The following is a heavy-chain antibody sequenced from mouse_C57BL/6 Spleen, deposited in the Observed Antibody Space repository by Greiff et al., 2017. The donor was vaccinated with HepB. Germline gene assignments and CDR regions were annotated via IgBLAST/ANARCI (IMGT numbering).Heavy chain of an antibody. CDR1: GYTFTSYW. J-gene: IGHJ3*01. D-gene: IGHD3-2*02. V-gene: IGHV1-55*01. Sequence: VQLQQPGAELVKPGASVKMSCKASGYTFTSYWITSVKQRPGQGLEWIGDIYPGSGSTNYNEKFKSKATLTVDTSSSTAYMQLSSLTSEDSAVYYCATPVDSSGSFAYWGQGTLVTVSA. CDR2: IYPGSGST. CDR3: ATPVDSSGSFAY.